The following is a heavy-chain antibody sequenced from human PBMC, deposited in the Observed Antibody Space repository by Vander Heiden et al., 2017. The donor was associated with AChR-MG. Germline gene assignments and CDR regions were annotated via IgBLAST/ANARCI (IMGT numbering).Heavy chain of an antibody. J-gene: IGHJ4*02. V-gene: IGHV3-11*01. D-gene: IGHD3-10*01. Sequence: QVQLVESGGGLVKPGGSLRLSCAASGFTFRAYYMGWIRQAPGKGLEWVSYISSSGSTIYYADSVKGRFTISRDNAKNSLYLQMNSLRAEDTAVYYCARDANYYGSGSYYNGEIDYWGQGTLVTVSS. CDR3: ARDANYYGSGSYYNGEIDY. CDR2: ISSSGSTI. CDR1: GFTFRAYY.